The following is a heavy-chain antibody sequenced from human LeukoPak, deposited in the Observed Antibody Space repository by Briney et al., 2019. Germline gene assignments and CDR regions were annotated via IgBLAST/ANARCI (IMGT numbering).Heavy chain of an antibody. J-gene: IGHJ4*02. CDR2: INPSGEST. V-gene: IGHV1-46*01. Sequence: GASVKVSCKASGYTFTSYYMHWVRQAPGQGLEWMGIINPSGESTSYAQKFQGRVTMTRDTSTSTAYMELRSLRSDDTAVYYCARGYYDFWSGYQVDYWGQGTLVTVSS. CDR3: ARGYYDFWSGYQVDY. D-gene: IGHD3-3*01. CDR1: GYTFTSYY.